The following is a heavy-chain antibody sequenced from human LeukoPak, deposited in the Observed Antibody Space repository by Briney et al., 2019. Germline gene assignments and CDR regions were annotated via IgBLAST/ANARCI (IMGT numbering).Heavy chain of an antibody. D-gene: IGHD5-18*01. CDR3: AKDRYSYAFEYSDS. CDR1: GFTFSSYG. CDR2: ISNDGSKK. Sequence: PGGSLRLSCAASGFTFSSYGMHWVRQAPGKGLDWVAVISNDGSKKYYAVSVKGRFTISRDNSKNTLSLQVSSLRTEDTAVYYCAKDRYSYAFEYSDSWGQGTLVTVSS. J-gene: IGHJ4*02. V-gene: IGHV3-30*18.